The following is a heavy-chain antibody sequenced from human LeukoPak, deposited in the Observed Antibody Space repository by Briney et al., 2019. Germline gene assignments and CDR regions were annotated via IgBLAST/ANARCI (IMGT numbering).Heavy chain of an antibody. CDR2: IKADGSVK. Sequence: PGGSLRLSCAASEFTFSTFCMSWVRQAPGKGLEWVANIKADGSVKHYVDSMEGRSSISRDNARSSLYLQMNSLRAEDTAVYYCVRDSDYQRNSGGRYAHYDALDIWGHGTMVTVSS. D-gene: IGHD2-21*01. CDR3: VRDSDYQRNSGGRYAHYDALDI. J-gene: IGHJ3*02. V-gene: IGHV3-7*01. CDR1: EFTFSTFC.